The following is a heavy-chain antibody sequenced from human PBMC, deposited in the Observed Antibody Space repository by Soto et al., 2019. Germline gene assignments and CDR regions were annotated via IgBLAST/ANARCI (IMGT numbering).Heavy chain of an antibody. CDR2: IYYSGTT. CDR1: GGSINSYY. J-gene: IGHJ4*02. D-gene: IGHD3-10*01. Sequence: TLSLTCTVSGGSINSYYWSWIRQPPGKGLEWIGYIYYSGTTNYNPSLKSRVTISVDTSKSQFSLKLSSVTAADAAVYYCARGSSGSYYNFDYWGQGTLVTVSS. V-gene: IGHV4-59*01. CDR3: ARGSSGSYYNFDY.